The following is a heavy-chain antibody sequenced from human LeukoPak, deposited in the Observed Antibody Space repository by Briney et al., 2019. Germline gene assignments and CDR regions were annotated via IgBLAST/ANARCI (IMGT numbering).Heavy chain of an antibody. CDR3: AREGDTTMIRPFDY. Sequence: GASVKVSCKASGYTFRSYGFSWVRQAPGQGLEWMGGIIPIFGTANYAQKFQGRVTITADVSTRIAYMELSSLRPEDTAVYYCAREGDTTMIRPFDYWGQGTLVTVSS. V-gene: IGHV1-69*13. CDR1: GYTFRSYG. D-gene: IGHD5-18*01. CDR2: IIPIFGTA. J-gene: IGHJ4*02.